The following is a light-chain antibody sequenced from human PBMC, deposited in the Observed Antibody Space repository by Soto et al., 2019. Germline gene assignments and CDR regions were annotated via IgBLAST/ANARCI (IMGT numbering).Light chain of an antibody. CDR2: KAS. V-gene: IGKV1-5*03. CDR1: QTISSW. CDR3: QHYNSYSEA. J-gene: IGKJ1*01. Sequence: IHITQSPSTLSASVGDRVTITCRASQTISSWLALYQQKPGTAPKLLIYKASTLKSGVPSRFSGSGSGTEFPLTISSLQPDDFATYYCQHYNSYSEAFGQGTKVDIK.